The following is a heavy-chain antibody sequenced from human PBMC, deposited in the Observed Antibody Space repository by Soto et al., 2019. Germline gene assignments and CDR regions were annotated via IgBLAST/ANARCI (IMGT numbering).Heavy chain of an antibody. V-gene: IGHV3-48*03. CDR1: GFTFSSYE. CDR2: ISSSGSTI. Sequence: GGSLRLCCAASGFTFSSYEMNWVRQAPGKGLEWVSYISSSGSTIYYADSVKGRFTISRDNAKNSLYLQMNSLRAEDTAVYYCARFRYYYYGMDVWGQGTTVTVS. CDR3: ARFRYYYYGMDV. J-gene: IGHJ6*02.